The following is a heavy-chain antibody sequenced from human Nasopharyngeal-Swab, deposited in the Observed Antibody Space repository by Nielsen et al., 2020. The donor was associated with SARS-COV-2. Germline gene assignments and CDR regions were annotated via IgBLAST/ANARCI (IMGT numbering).Heavy chain of an antibody. CDR3: ERDHFNPVYYYDISGGYLA. Sequence: GESLKISCAASGFTFSSYWMTWVRQAPGKGLEWVANINQDGGEKYYVDSVKGRFIISRHNTKNSLFLQMNSLGAEDTAVYYCERDHFNPVYYYDISGGYLAGGHGTLVTVSS. V-gene: IGHV3-7*04. CDR1: GFTFSSYW. J-gene: IGHJ4*01. CDR2: INQDGGEK. D-gene: IGHD3-22*01.